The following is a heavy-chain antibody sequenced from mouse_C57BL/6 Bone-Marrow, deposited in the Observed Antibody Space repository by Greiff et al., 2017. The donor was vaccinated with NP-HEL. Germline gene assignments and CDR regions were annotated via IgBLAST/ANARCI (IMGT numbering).Heavy chain of an antibody. CDR1: GYTFTSYW. CDR2: IDPSDSYT. D-gene: IGHD2-5*01. V-gene: IGHV1-69*01. CDR3: ARQGYSNYFDY. Sequence: QVQLQQPGAKLVMPGASVKLSCKASGYTFTSYWMHWVKQRPGQGLEWIGEIDPSDSYTNYNQKFKGKSTLTVDKSSSTAYMQLSSLTSEDSAVYYCARQGYSNYFDYWGQGTTLTVSS. J-gene: IGHJ2*01.